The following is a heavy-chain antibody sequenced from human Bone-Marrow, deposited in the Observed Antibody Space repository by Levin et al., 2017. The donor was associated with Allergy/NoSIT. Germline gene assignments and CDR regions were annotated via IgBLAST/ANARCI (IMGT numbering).Heavy chain of an antibody. J-gene: IGHJ4*02. Sequence: SSETLSLTCGISGGSITSSNWWTWVRQPPGKGLEWIGEIYPSGSTNYNPSLESRVTISVDKSKNQFSLKLSSVSAADTAVYYCATEADYWGQGILVTVSS. CDR3: ATEADY. CDR1: GGSITSSNW. CDR2: IYPSGST. V-gene: IGHV4-4*02.